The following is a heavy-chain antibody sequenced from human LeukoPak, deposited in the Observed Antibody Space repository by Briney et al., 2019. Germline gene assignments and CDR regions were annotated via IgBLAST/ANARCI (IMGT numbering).Heavy chain of an antibody. CDR2: IYYSGST. Sequence: SETLSLTCTVSGGSISSSSYYWGWIRQPPGKGLEWIGYIYYSGSTYYNPSLKSRVTISVDTSKNQFSLKLSSVTAADTAVYYCARDDGGNSSAFDIWGQGTMVTVSS. D-gene: IGHD4-23*01. CDR3: ARDDGGNSSAFDI. J-gene: IGHJ3*02. V-gene: IGHV4-39*07. CDR1: GGSISSSSYY.